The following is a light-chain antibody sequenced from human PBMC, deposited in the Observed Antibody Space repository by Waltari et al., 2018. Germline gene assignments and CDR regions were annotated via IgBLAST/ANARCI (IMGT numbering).Light chain of an antibody. CDR3: ATWDDSPTGRWV. CDR2: RND. J-gene: IGLJ3*02. V-gene: IGLV1-44*01. CDR1: QSNVGDNV. Sequence: QSVLTQPPSASGTPGQRVTISCSGSQSNVGDNVVHWHHQVPGTAPKLVIYRNDQRPSGVPDRFTASKSGTSASLAISGLQSEDEGDYYCATWDDSPTGRWVFGGGTRVTVL.